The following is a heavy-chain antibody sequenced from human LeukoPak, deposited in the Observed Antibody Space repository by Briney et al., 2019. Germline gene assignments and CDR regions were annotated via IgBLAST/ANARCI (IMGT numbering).Heavy chain of an antibody. Sequence: ASVKVSCKASGYTFTSYEINWVRQATGQGLEWMGWMNPNSGNTGYAQKFQGRVNMTRNTSISTAYMELSSLRSEDTAVYYCAREGTMVRGVDWFDPWGQGTLVTVSS. J-gene: IGHJ5*02. V-gene: IGHV1-8*01. CDR2: MNPNSGNT. CDR1: GYTFTSYE. CDR3: AREGTMVRGVDWFDP. D-gene: IGHD3-10*01.